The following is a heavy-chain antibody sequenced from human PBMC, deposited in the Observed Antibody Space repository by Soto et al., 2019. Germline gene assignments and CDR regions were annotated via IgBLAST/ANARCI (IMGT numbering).Heavy chain of an antibody. J-gene: IGHJ4*02. Sequence: GGSLRLSCAASGFTFSSYAMHWVRQAPGKGLEWVAVISYDGSNKYYADSVKGRFTISRDNSKNTLYLQMNSLRAEDTAVYYCARESKQSTIAALDYWGQGTLVTVSS. CDR2: ISYDGSNK. CDR3: ARESKQSTIAALDY. V-gene: IGHV3-30-3*01. D-gene: IGHD6-6*01. CDR1: GFTFSSYA.